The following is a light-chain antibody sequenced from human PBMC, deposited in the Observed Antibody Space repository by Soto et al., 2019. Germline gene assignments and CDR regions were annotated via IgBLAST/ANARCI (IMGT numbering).Light chain of an antibody. J-gene: IGLJ3*02. Sequence: QSVLTQPPSVSAAPGQTVTISCSGSISNIGNSFVSWYQQLPGTAPKLLIHENNKRPSAIPDRFSGSKSGTSATLGIAGLQTGDEADYYCAAWASSLNAGVFGGGTKLTVL. CDR2: ENN. CDR1: ISNIGNSF. CDR3: AAWASSLNAGV. V-gene: IGLV1-51*02.